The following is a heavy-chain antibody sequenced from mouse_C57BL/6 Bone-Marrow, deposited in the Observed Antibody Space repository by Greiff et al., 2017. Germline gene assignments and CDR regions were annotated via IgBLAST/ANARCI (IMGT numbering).Heavy chain of an antibody. J-gene: IGHJ2*01. V-gene: IGHV1-42*01. Sequence: EVQLVESGPELVKPGASVKISCKASGYSFTGYYMNWVKQSPEKSLEWIGEINPRTGGTTYNQKFKAKATLTVDKSSSTAYMQLKSLTSEDSAVYYCARRNYSFDYWGQGTTLTVSS. D-gene: IGHD2-1*01. CDR2: INPRTGGT. CDR3: ARRNYSFDY. CDR1: GYSFTGYY.